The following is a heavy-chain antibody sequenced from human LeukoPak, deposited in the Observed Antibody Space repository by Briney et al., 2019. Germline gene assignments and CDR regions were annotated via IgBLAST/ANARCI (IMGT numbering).Heavy chain of an antibody. CDR3: ARRVHRGGSYSSHSDY. J-gene: IGHJ4*02. D-gene: IGHD1-26*01. CDR1: GYSFPTYW. Sequence: GEYLKISCKGSGYSFPTYWIGWVRQMLGKGLESMGIIYPGDSDTTYNPSFQGQVTISADKSISTAYLQWRSLKASDTAMYYCARRVHRGGSYSSHSDYWGQGTLVTVSS. V-gene: IGHV5-51*01. CDR2: IYPGDSDT.